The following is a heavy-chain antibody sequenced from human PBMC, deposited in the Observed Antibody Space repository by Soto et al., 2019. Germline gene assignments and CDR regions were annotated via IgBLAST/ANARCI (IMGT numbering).Heavy chain of an antibody. J-gene: IGHJ6*02. D-gene: IGHD2-2*01. Sequence: EVQLLESGGGLVQPGGSLRLSCAASGFTFSSYAMSWVRQAPGKGLEWVSAISGSGGSTYYADSVKGRFTISRDNSKNTLYLQLNSLRAEDTAVYYCAKVLSGPAMARPVFYYYYGMDVWGQVTTVTVSS. CDR1: GFTFSSYA. CDR2: ISGSGGST. V-gene: IGHV3-23*01. CDR3: AKVLSGPAMARPVFYYYYGMDV.